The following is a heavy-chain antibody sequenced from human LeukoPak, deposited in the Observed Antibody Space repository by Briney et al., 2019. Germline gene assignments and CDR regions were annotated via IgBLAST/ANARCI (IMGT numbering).Heavy chain of an antibody. J-gene: IGHJ4*02. CDR3: AKFASGYDYSHFDY. V-gene: IGHV3-23*01. Sequence: GGSLRLSCATSGFPFSSYAMSWVRQAPGKGLEWVSVISGNDVSTYYADSVKGRFTISRDNSKNTLYLQMNSLRAEDTAVYYCAKFASGYDYSHFDYWGQGTLVTVSS. D-gene: IGHD5-12*01. CDR1: GFPFSSYA. CDR2: ISGNDVST.